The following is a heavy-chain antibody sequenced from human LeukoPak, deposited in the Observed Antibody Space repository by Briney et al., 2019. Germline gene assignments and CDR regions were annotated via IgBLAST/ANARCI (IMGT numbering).Heavy chain of an antibody. CDR3: AVIGVRYCSGGSCPMGAFDI. D-gene: IGHD2-15*01. Sequence: SVKVSCKASRFTLTRSAGQWVRQARGQHLDWIGCIFVGSGNTHYAQKFQERVTLTRDMSPSTAYIEQSRLRSEHTAVYNFAVIGVRYCSGGSCPMGAFDIWGQGTMVTVSS. CDR2: IFVGSGNT. J-gene: IGHJ3*02. V-gene: IGHV1-58*01. CDR1: RFTLTRSA.